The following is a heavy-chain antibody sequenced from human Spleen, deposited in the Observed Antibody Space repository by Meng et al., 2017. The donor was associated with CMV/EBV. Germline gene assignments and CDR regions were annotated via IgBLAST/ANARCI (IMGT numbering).Heavy chain of an antibody. CDR1: GYTFTSYG. Sequence: ASVKVSCKASGYTFTSYGISWVRQAPGQGLEWMGWISAYNGNTNYAQKLQGRVTMTTDTSTSTAYMELRSLRSDDTAVYYCAREVHTYYDFWSGYYYYYYSMDVWGQGTTVTVSS. CDR3: AREVHTYYDFWSGYYYYYYSMDV. V-gene: IGHV1-18*01. J-gene: IGHJ6*02. D-gene: IGHD3-3*01. CDR2: ISAYNGNT.